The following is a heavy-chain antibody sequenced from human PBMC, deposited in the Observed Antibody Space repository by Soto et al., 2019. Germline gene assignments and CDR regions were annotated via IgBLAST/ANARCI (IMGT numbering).Heavy chain of an antibody. CDR2: INHSGST. D-gene: IGHD2-15*01. CDR1: GGSFSGNY. CDR3: ARGSSGGSWGRPRGWFDP. V-gene: IGHV4-34*01. Sequence: SETLSLTCAVYGGSFSGNYWSWIRQPPGKGLEWIGEINHSGSTNYNPSLKSRVTISVVTSKNQFPLKLSSVTAADTAVYYCARGSSGGSWGRPRGWFDPWGQGTLVTVSS. J-gene: IGHJ5*02.